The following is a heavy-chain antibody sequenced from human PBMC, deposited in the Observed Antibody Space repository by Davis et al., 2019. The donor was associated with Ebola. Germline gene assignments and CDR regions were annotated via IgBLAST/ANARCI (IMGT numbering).Heavy chain of an antibody. D-gene: IGHD7-27*01. CDR3: TSLTDPFDF. CDR1: GFIFSDLV. CDR2: IWSDGNNR. V-gene: IGHV3-33*03. Sequence: GESLKISCEASGFIFSDLVMHWVRQTPGKGLEWVANIWSDGNNRYYADSVKGRFTISRDNAKNTLYLQMNSLRVEDTALYYCTSLTDPFDFWGRGTQVTVSS. J-gene: IGHJ4*02.